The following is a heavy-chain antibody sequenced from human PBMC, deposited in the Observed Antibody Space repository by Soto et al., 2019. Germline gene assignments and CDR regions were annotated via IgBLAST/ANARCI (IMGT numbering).Heavy chain of an antibody. CDR3: ARGPRDYYYYYMDV. Sequence: GGSLRLSCAASGFTFSSYSMNWVRRAPGKGLEWVSSISSSSSYIYYADSVKGRFTISRDNAKNSLYLQMNSLRAEDTAVYYCARGPRDYYYYYMDVWGKGTTVTVS. V-gene: IGHV3-21*01. CDR1: GFTFSSYS. J-gene: IGHJ6*03. CDR2: ISSSSSYI.